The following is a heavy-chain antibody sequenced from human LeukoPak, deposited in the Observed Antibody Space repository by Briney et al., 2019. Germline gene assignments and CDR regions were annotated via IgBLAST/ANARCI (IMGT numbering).Heavy chain of an antibody. Sequence: GIINPSGGRKSYAQKFQGRVTMTRDTSTSTVYMELRSLRSEDTAVYYCARAGYGYSFDYWGQGTLVTVSS. D-gene: IGHD5-18*01. J-gene: IGHJ4*02. CDR2: INPSGGRK. CDR3: ARAGYGYSFDY. V-gene: IGHV1-46*01.